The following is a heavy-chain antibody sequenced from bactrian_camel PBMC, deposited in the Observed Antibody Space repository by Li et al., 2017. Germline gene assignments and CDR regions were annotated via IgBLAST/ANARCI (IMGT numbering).Heavy chain of an antibody. CDR2: VRGDGTT. CDR3: VRDWRTVVGVTPGDS. V-gene: IGHV3S60*01. D-gene: IGHD3*01. Sequence: QLVESGGGSVQAGGSLNLSCTTSGFNTADSPMAWYRQAPGKECELVSMVRGDGTTKYADSGKGRFTISRDNAKNTVYLQMNSLKSEDTALYYCVRDWRTVVGVTPGDSWGQGTQVTVS. CDR1: GFNTADSP. J-gene: IGHJ4*01.